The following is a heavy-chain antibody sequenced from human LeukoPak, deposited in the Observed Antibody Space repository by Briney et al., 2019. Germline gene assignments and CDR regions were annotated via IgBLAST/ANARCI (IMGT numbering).Heavy chain of an antibody. V-gene: IGHV1-2*02. CDR2: INPNSGGT. CDR3: AREFQRRDGYNDDY. Sequence: ASVKVSCKASGYTFTGYYMHWVRLAPGQGLEWRGWINPNSGGTNYAQKFQGRVTMTRDTSISTAYMELSRLRSDDTAVYYCAREFQRRDGYNDDYWGQGTLVTVSS. J-gene: IGHJ4*02. CDR1: GYTFTGYY. D-gene: IGHD5-24*01.